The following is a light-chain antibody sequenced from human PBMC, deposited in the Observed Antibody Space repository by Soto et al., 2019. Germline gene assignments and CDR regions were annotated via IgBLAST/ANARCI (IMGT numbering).Light chain of an antibody. CDR3: QQLFMCRPT. CDR1: QGIINY. Sequence: IQLTQSPSSLSASIGDRVTLTCRARQGIINYLAWYQQKPGKAPKLLVYGASTLQGGVPSRFSGSGSGTDLRLTVSSPQPEDLATYYCQQLFMCRPTLGPRPKVDIK. CDR2: GAS. V-gene: IGKV1-9*01. J-gene: IGKJ3*01.